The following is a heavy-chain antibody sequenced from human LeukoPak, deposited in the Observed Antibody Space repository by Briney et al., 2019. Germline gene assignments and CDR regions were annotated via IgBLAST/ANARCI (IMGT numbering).Heavy chain of an antibody. CDR1: GFTFSSYG. V-gene: IGHV3-30*18. J-gene: IGHJ4*02. Sequence: QPGRFLRLSCAASGFTFSSYGMHWVRQAPGKGLEWVAVISYDGSNKYYADSVKGRFTISRDNSKNTLYLQMNSLRAEDTAVYYCAKRIVGPYFYYFDYWGQGTLVTVSS. CDR2: ISYDGSNK. CDR3: AKRIVGPYFYYFDY. D-gene: IGHD1-26*01.